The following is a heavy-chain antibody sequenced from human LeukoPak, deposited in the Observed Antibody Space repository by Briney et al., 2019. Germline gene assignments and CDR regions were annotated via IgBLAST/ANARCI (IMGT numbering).Heavy chain of an antibody. Sequence: SEALSLTCTVSGYSISSGYYWGWIRQPPGKGLEWIGSIYHSGSTYYNPSLKSRVTISVDTSKNQFSLKLSSVTAADTAVYYCARLTGITMVRGVTYYFDYWGQGTLVTVSS. CDR1: GYSISSGYY. V-gene: IGHV4-38-2*02. CDR2: IYHSGST. D-gene: IGHD3-10*01. CDR3: ARLTGITMVRGVTYYFDY. J-gene: IGHJ4*02.